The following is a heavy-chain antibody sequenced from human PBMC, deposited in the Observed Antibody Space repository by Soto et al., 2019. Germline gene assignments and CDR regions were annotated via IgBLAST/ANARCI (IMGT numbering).Heavy chain of an antibody. Sequence: ASVKVSCKASGYTFTSYGISWVRQAPGQGLEWMGWISAYNGNTNYAQKLQGRVTMTTDTSTSTAYMELRSLRSDDTAVYYCAGGEGGSCYGDWLAPRRQGSLVSVSS. CDR3: AGGEGGSCYGDWLAP. D-gene: IGHD2-15*01. CDR1: GYTFTSYG. CDR2: ISAYNGNT. V-gene: IGHV1-18*01. J-gene: IGHJ5*02.